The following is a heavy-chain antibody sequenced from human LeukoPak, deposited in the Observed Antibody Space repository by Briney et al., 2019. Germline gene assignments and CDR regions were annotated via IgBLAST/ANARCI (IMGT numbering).Heavy chain of an antibody. V-gene: IGHV4-59*01. CDR2: IHYSGGA. CDR1: GASFTTYYY. Sequence: SETLSLTCSVAGASFTTYYYWSWIRPPPGKGLEWIGYIHYSGGAIYNPSLKSRVTISVDMSKNQFSLKVTSVTAADTAVYYCARDGAAMGSPYGMDVWGQGTTVTVSS. D-gene: IGHD5-18*01. CDR3: ARDGAAMGSPYGMDV. J-gene: IGHJ6*02.